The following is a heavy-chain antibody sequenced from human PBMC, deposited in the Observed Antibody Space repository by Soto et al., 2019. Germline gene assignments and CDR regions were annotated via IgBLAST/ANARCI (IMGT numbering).Heavy chain of an antibody. CDR3: AIAGDIGDTLTN. V-gene: IGHV1-46*01. Sequence: QVQLVQSGAEVKKPGASVKVSCKASGYTFTSYYMHWVRQAPGQGREWMGSINPSGGSTRYAQTFQGRVTMTRDTSTSTVDMELSSLRSEDTAVYYCAIAGDIGDTLTNWGQGALVTISS. CDR1: GYTFTSYY. D-gene: IGHD4-17*01. J-gene: IGHJ4*02. CDR2: INPSGGST.